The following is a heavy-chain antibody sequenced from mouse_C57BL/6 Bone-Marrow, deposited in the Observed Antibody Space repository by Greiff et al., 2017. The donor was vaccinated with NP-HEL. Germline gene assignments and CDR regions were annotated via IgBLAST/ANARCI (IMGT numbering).Heavy chain of an antibody. CDR1: GYTFTSYW. D-gene: IGHD1-1*02. J-gene: IGHJ2*01. CDR2: IDPSDSYT. Sequence: QVQLQQPGAELVMPGASVKLSCKASGYTFTSYWMHWVNQRPGQGLEWIGEIDPSDSYTNYNQKFKGKSTLTVDKSSSTAYMQLSSLTSEDSAVYYCARGWYYFDYWGQGTTLTVSS. V-gene: IGHV1-69*01. CDR3: ARGWYYFDY.